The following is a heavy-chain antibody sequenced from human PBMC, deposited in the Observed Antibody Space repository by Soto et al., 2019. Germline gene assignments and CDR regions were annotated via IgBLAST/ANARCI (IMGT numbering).Heavy chain of an antibody. CDR3: ARARRWVLTGYWEFDY. CDR1: GYTFTSYY. CDR2: INPYNGHT. J-gene: IGHJ4*02. V-gene: IGHV1-46*01. D-gene: IGHD3-9*01. Sequence: QVQLVQSGAEVKKPGASVKVSCKASGYTFTSYYMHWVRQAPGQGLEWMGIINPYNGHTNHAQEFQDRVTMTTDTSTTTAYMELRGLRSDDTAVYYCARARRWVLTGYWEFDYWGQGTLVTVSS.